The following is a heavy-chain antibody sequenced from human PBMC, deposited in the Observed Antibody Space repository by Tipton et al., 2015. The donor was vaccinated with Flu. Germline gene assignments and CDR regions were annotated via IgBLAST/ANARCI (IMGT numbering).Heavy chain of an antibody. D-gene: IGHD3-3*01. CDR3: GIHPYRGTMRPPFAF. CDR1: GFTFTDYW. Sequence: QLVQSGAEVKKPGESLKISCEGSGFTFTDYWIGWVRQMPGKGLEWMGMIYPGDSETRYGPSFQGQVTISADRSVSTAYLQWSSLRASETAMYCRGIHPYRGTMRPPFAFWGQGALVTVSS. J-gene: IGHJ4*02. CDR2: IYPGDSET. V-gene: IGHV5-51*01.